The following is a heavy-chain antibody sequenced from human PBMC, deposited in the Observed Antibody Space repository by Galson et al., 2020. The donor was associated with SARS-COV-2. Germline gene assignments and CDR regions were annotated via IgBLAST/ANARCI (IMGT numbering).Heavy chain of an antibody. D-gene: IGHD2-15*01. CDR3: AKVQLSYCSGGDCYTAIDY. Sequence: SLRLSCAGAGFTFDRFAMHWVRQAPGKGLQWVSGIGWNSANIGYADSVKGRFTISRDNARNSLYLQMKNLRTEDTALYYCAKVQLSYCSGGDCYTAIDYWGRGTLVTVSS. J-gene: IGHJ4*02. CDR1: GFTFDRFA. CDR2: IGWNSANI. V-gene: IGHV3-9*01.